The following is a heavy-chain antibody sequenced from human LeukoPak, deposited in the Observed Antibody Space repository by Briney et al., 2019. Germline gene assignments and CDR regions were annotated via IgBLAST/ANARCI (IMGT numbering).Heavy chain of an antibody. J-gene: IGHJ6*02. Sequence: SETLSLTCNVSSASIASHYWSWIRQPPGKGLEWIGYIYYSGSTNYNPSLKSRVTISVDTSKNQFSLKLSSVTAADTAVYYCARTRYDSSGYYYYYYGMDVWGQGTTVTVSS. CDR3: ARTRYDSSGYYYYYYGMDV. V-gene: IGHV4-59*11. D-gene: IGHD3-22*01. CDR2: IYYSGST. CDR1: SASIASHY.